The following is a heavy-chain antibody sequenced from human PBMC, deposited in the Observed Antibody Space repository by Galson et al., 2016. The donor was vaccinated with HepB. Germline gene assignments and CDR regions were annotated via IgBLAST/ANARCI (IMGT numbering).Heavy chain of an antibody. CDR3: ARRGGSVGATSFDL. CDR1: GGSISRSSYY. V-gene: IGHV4-39*01. J-gene: IGHJ5*02. CDR2: IYYSGST. D-gene: IGHD1-26*01. Sequence: LSLTCTVSGGSISRSSYYWAWIRQPPGKGLEWIGSIYYSGSTYYNPSLKSRLTISVDTSKNQFSLKLTSVTAADTSVYYCARRGGSVGATSFDLWGQGTLVIVSS.